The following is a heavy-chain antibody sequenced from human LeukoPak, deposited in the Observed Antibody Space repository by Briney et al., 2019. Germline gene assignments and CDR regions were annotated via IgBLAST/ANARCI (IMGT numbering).Heavy chain of an antibody. V-gene: IGHV4-61*02. D-gene: IGHD6-19*01. CDR1: GGSISSGSYY. Sequence: SETLSLTCTVSGGSISSGSYYWSWIRQPAGKGLEWIGRIYTSGSTNYNPSLKSRVTMSVDTSKNQFSLKLSSVTAADTAVYYCARDPPLYSSGWYLWGQGTLVTVSS. J-gene: IGHJ5*02. CDR3: ARDPPLYSSGWYL. CDR2: IYTSGST.